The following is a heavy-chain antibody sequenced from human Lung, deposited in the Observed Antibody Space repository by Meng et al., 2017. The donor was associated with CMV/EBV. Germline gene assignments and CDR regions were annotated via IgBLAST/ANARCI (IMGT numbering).Heavy chain of an antibody. D-gene: IGHD2-2*01. CDR2: IKQDGSEK. J-gene: IGHJ6*02. CDR3: ARDPRGINIVVVHNGMDV. V-gene: IGHV3-7*01. Sequence: GGSLRLXXAASGFTFSSYWMSWVRQAPGKGLEWVANIKQDGSEKYYVDSVKGRFTISRDNAKNSLYLQMNSLRAEDTAVYYCARDPRGINIVVVHNGMDVWGQGTTVXVSS. CDR1: GFTFSSYW.